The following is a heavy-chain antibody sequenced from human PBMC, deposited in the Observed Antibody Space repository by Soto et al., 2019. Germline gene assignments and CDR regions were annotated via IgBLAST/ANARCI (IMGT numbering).Heavy chain of an antibody. J-gene: IGHJ4*02. Sequence: SETLSLTCTVSGGSICSNWWSWVRQPPGKGLEWIGEIYYSGSTNYNSSLKSRVTISVDKSKNQFSLQLRSVTAADTAVYYCARGRNLEYSSLVFEYWGQGTLVTVSS. CDR1: GGSICSNW. V-gene: IGHV4-4*02. D-gene: IGHD6-13*01. CDR3: ARGRNLEYSSLVFEY. CDR2: IYYSGST.